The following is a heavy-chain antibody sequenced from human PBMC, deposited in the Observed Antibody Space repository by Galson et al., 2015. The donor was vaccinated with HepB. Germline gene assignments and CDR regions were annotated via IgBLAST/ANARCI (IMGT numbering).Heavy chain of an antibody. Sequence: SETLSLTCAVYGGSFSGYYWSWIRQPPGKGLEWIGEINHSGSTNYNPSLKSRVTISVDTSKNQFSLKLSPVTAADTAVYYCARGDIAAAGPYYYYYYYMDVWGKGTTVTVSS. CDR1: GGSFSGYY. D-gene: IGHD6-13*01. J-gene: IGHJ6*03. CDR2: INHSGST. V-gene: IGHV4-34*01. CDR3: ARGDIAAAGPYYYYYYYMDV.